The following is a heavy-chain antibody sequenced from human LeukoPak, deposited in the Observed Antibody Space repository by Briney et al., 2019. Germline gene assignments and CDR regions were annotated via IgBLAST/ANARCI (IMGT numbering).Heavy chain of an antibody. CDR3: ARVYCTNGVCYTGVYYLDY. CDR2: IYSGGST. CDR1: GFTVSSNY. Sequence: GGSLRLSCAASGFTVSSNYMSWVRQAPGKGLEWVSVIYSGGSTYYADSVKGRFTISRDNSKNTLYLQMNSLRAEDTAVYYCARVYCTNGVCYTGVYYLDYWGQGTLVTVSS. V-gene: IGHV3-53*01. J-gene: IGHJ4*02. D-gene: IGHD2-8*01.